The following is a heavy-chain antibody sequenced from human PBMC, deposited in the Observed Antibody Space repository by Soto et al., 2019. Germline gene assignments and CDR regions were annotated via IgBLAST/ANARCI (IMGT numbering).Heavy chain of an antibody. CDR1: GGSISSSNW. J-gene: IGHJ4*02. V-gene: IGHV4-4*02. D-gene: IGHD6-6*01. CDR2: IYHSGST. Sequence: SETLSLTCAVSGGSISSSNWWSWVRQPPGKGLEWIGEIYHSGSTNYNPSLKSRVTISVDKSKNQFSLKLSSVTAADTAVYYCARVPHSSSKAYFDYWGQGTLVTVSS. CDR3: ARVPHSSSKAYFDY.